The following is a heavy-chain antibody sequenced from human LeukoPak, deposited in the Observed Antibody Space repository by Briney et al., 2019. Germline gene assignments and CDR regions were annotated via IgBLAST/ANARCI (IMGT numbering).Heavy chain of an antibody. CDR1: GDSVSINSAA. CDR2: TYFRSKWYN. J-gene: IGHJ5*02. V-gene: IGHV6-1*01. CDR3: ARTSSGEPGWFDP. Sequence: QTLSLTCAISGDSVSINSAAWNWIRHSRSRGLEWVGWTYFRSKWYNDYAVSVKSRTTINPDTSKNQFYLQLNAVTPQDTAVYYCARTSSGEPGWFDPWGQGTLVTVSS. D-gene: IGHD6-19*01.